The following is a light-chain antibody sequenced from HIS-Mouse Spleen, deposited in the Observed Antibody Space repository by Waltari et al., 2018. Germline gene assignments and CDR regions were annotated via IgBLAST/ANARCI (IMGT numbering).Light chain of an antibody. CDR1: QSISSY. J-gene: IGKJ3*01. CDR3: QQSYSTLRT. Sequence: DIQMTHSPSSLSASVGARVTITCRASQSISSYLNWYQQKPGKAPKLLIYAASSLQSGVPSRFSGSGSGTDFTLTISSLQPEDFATYYCQQSYSTLRTFGPGTKVDIK. V-gene: IGKV1-39*01. CDR2: AAS.